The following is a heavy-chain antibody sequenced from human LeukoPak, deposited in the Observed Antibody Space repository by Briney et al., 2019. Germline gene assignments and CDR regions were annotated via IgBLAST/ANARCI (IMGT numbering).Heavy chain of an antibody. Sequence: ASVKVSCKTSGYTFTNYYMHWVRQAAGQGLEWMGIINPSGTSTTYAQKFQGRVTMTRDTSTSTDFMELSSLRPEDTAVYYCARHDLGGTSPFDYWGQGTLVTVSS. CDR2: INPSGTST. V-gene: IGHV1-46*01. CDR3: ARHDLGGTSPFDY. CDR1: GYTFTNYY. J-gene: IGHJ4*02. D-gene: IGHD4-23*01.